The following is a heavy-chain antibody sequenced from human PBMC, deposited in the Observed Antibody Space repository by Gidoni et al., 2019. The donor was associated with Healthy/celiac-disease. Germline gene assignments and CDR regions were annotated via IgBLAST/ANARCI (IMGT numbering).Heavy chain of an antibody. CDR2: ISGSGGST. V-gene: IGHV3-23*01. J-gene: IGHJ4*02. CDR3: AKSVVAAAAALMDY. CDR1: AFPFSSSA. Sequence: LESGRCLVQPGGSLSLSCAASAFPFSSSAMSWVRQAPGKGLEWVSAISGSGGSTYYADSVKGRFTISRDNSKNTLYLQMNSLRAEDTAVYYCAKSVVAAAAALMDYWGQGTLVTVSS. D-gene: IGHD6-25*01.